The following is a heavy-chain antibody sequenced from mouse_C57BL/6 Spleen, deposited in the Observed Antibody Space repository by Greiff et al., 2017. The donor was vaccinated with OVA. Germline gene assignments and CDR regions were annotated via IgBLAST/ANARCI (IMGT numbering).Heavy chain of an antibody. CDR3: ARNGDAWFAY. J-gene: IGHJ3*01. CDR2: IYPGDGDT. CDR1: GYAFSSSW. V-gene: IGHV1-82*01. Sequence: QVQLKQSGPELVKPGASVKISCKASGYAFSSSWMNWVKQRPGKGLEWIGRIYPGDGDTNYNGKFKGKATLTADKSSSTAYMQLSSLTSEDSAVYFCARNGDAWFAYWGQGTLVTVSA.